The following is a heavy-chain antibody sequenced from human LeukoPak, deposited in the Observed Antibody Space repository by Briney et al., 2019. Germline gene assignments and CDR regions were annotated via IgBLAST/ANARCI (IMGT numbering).Heavy chain of an antibody. CDR1: GFTLTNHG. CDR2: ITGTGGK. D-gene: IGHD2-15*01. J-gene: IGHJ4*02. Sequence: PGGSLRLSCAVSGFTLTNHGVSWVRQAPGKGLEWVSIITGTGGKYYGDSVKGRFVLSRDNSKNTVYMQMSSLRAEDTVTYYCAKDYCRDGNCPFPFLDSWGQGTQVTVSS. V-gene: IGHV3-23*01. CDR3: AKDYCRDGNCPFPFLDS.